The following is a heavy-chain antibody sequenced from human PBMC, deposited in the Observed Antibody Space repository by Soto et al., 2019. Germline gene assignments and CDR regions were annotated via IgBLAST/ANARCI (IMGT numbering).Heavy chain of an antibody. J-gene: IGHJ4*01. D-gene: IGHD5-12*01. CDR1: GFTFSDYN. CDR2: ISSSGSTI. V-gene: IGHV3-11*01. CDR3: ARDFGDIVATDWSYFDY. Sequence: GGSLRLSCAASGFTFSDYNMNRIRQAPGKGLEWVSYISSSGSTIYYADSVKGRFTISRDNAKNSLYLQMNSLRAEDTAVYYCARDFGDIVATDWSYFDYWGHGTLVTFSS.